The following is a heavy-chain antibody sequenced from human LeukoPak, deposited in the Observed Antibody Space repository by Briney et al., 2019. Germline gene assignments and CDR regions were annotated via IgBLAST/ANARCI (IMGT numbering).Heavy chain of an antibody. CDR3: ARDGGL. CDR1: GDSISGYY. Sequence: SETLSLTCTVSGDSISGYYWSWIRQPPGKGLEWIGNIYYSGSTNYNPSLKSRVTISVDTSKNQFSLKLSSVTAADTAVYYCARDGGLWGQGTLVTVSS. J-gene: IGHJ4*02. CDR2: IYYSGST. D-gene: IGHD3/OR15-3a*01. V-gene: IGHV4-59*01.